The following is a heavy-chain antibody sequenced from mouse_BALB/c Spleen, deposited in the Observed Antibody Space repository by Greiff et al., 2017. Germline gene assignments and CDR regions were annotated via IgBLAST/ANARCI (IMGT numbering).Heavy chain of an antibody. J-gene: IGHJ2*01. Sequence: EVKLVESGGGLVKPGGSLKLSCAASGFTFSDYYMYWVRQTPEKRLEWVATISDGGSYTYYPDSVKGRFTISRDNAKNNLYLQMSSLKSEDTAMYYCARANWDYWGQGTTLTVSS. D-gene: IGHD4-1*01. CDR1: GFTFSDYY. CDR2: ISDGGSYT. V-gene: IGHV5-4*02. CDR3: ARANWDY.